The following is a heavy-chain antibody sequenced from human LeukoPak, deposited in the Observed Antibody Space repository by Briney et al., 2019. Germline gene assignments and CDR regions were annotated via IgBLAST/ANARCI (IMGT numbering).Heavy chain of an antibody. CDR2: INPNSGGT. Sequence: ASVKVSCKASGYTFTGYYMHWVRQAPGQGLEWMGWINPNSGGTNYARKFQGRVTMTRDTSISTAYMELSRLRSDDTAVYYCARASEYYYYMDVWGKGTTVTVSS. V-gene: IGHV1-2*02. CDR3: ARASEYYYYMDV. J-gene: IGHJ6*03. CDR1: GYTFTGYY.